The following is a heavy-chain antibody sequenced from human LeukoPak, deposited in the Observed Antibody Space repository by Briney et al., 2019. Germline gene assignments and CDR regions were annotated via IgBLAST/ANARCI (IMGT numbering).Heavy chain of an antibody. CDR3: ASSDPDYDFWSGYPPYNWFDP. D-gene: IGHD3-3*01. J-gene: IGHJ5*02. CDR2: IYYSGST. Sequence: SEILSLTCTVSGGSISSSSYYWGWIRQPPGKGLEWIGSIYYSGSTYYHPSLKSRFTISVDTSKNQFSLKLSSVTAADTAVYYCASSDPDYDFWSGYPPYNWFDPWGQGNLVTVSS. CDR1: GGSISSSSYY. V-gene: IGHV4-39*01.